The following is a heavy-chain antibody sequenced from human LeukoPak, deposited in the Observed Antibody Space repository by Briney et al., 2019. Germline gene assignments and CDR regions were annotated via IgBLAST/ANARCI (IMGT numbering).Heavy chain of an antibody. J-gene: IGHJ4*02. CDR3: ARQSGRITILE. CDR2: IYYSGST. D-gene: IGHD3-3*01. Sequence: PETLSLTCTVSGGSIRSSNYNWGWIRQPPGKGLEWIGSIYYSGSTYYTPSLKSRGPISVDTSKNQFSLKLSSVTEANTAVYYCARQSGRITILEWGQGTLVTVSS. V-gene: IGHV4-39*01. CDR1: GGSIRSSNYN.